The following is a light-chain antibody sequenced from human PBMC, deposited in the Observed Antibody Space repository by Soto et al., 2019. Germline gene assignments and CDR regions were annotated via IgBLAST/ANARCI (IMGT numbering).Light chain of an antibody. CDR2: YES. CDR3: QLWDSSGDHVV. V-gene: IGLV3-21*04. Sequence: SYELTQPPSVSVAPGKTARITCGGNNIGSKFVHWYQQKPGQAPVMVIYYESDRPSGIPERFSGSNSGNTATLTISRVEAGDEADYYCQLWDSSGDHVVFGGGTKLTVL. CDR1: NIGSKF. J-gene: IGLJ2*01.